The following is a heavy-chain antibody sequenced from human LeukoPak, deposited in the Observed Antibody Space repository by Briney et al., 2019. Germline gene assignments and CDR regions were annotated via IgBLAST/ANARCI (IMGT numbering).Heavy chain of an antibody. Sequence: KPSETLSLTCTVSGGSISSYYWSWIRQPPGKGLEWIGYIYYSGSTNYNPSLKSRVTISVDTSKNQFSLKLSSVTAADTAVYYRARDMAGSSGWYDYYYSMDVWGQGTTVTVSS. D-gene: IGHD6-19*01. CDR3: ARDMAGSSGWYDYYYSMDV. V-gene: IGHV4-59*01. J-gene: IGHJ6*02. CDR2: IYYSGST. CDR1: GGSISSYY.